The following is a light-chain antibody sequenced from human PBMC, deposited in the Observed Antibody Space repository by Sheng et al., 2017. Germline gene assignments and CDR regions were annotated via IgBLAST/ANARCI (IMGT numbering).Light chain of an antibody. CDR1: SSDIGNYDL. CDR3: QSYDSRVRRSI. Sequence: QSALTQPASVSGSPGQSITISCTGTSSDIGNYDLVSWYQQHPGKVPKLMIYEGSQRPSGVSNRFSGSKSGNTASLTISGLQAEDEADYYCQSYDSRVRRSIFGGGTKLTVL. V-gene: IGLV2-23*01. J-gene: IGLJ2*01. CDR2: EGS.